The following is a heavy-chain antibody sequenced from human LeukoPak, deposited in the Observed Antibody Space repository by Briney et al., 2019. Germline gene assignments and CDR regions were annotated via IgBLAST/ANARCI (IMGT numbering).Heavy chain of an antibody. CDR1: GGSFSGHY. CDR2: STHSGST. CDR3: ARGRTGAAALDF. V-gene: IGHV4-34*01. J-gene: IGHJ4*02. Sequence: PSETLSLTCAVYGGSFSGHYWTWIRQPPGKGLEWIGESTHSGSTNYNPSLKSRLSISVDTSKNQFSLKLTSVTAADSAVYHCARGRTGAAALDFWGPGTLVTVSS. D-gene: IGHD2-2*01.